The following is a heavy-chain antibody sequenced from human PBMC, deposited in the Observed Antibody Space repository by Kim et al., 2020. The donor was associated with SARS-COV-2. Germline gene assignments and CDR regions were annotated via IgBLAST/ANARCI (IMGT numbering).Heavy chain of an antibody. V-gene: IGHV1-69*01. J-gene: IGHJ4*02. D-gene: IGHD1-20*01. CDR3: ARGRITGTYFDY. Sequence: YAQKFQGRITITADESTSTAYMELSSLRSEDTAVYYCARGRITGTYFDYRGQGTLVTVSS.